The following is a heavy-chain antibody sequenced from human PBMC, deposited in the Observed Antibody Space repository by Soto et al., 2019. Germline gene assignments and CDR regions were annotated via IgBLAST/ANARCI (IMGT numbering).Heavy chain of an antibody. D-gene: IGHD6-13*01. V-gene: IGHV3-7*01. CDR3: ASLYSSSWYVRWLYYFDY. J-gene: IGHJ4*02. CDR1: GFTFSSYW. Sequence: GGSLRLSCAASGFTFSSYWMSWVRQAPGKGLEWVANIKQDGSEKYYGDSVKGRFTISRDNAKNSLYLQMNSLRAEDTAVYYCASLYSSSWYVRWLYYFDYWGQGTLVTVSS. CDR2: IKQDGSEK.